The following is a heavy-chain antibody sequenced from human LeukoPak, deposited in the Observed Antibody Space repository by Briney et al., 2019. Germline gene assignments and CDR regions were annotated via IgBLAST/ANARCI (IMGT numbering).Heavy chain of an antibody. J-gene: IGHJ4*02. Sequence: PGGSLRLSCAASGFALSDYPMNWVRQPPGKGLGWVSTISGSGDTTYYADSVKGRFTISRDNYKNTLFLQLNSLRAEDTAVYYCATKPTYGGYTDYWGQGTLVTVS. D-gene: IGHD4-17*01. CDR2: ISGSGDTT. CDR1: GFALSDYP. V-gene: IGHV3-23*01. CDR3: ATKPTYGGYTDY.